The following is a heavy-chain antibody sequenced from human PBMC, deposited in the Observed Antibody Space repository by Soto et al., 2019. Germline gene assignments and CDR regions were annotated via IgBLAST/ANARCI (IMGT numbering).Heavy chain of an antibody. V-gene: IGHV4-59*01. Sequence: QVSLQESVPGLVKPSETLSLTCTVSGGSITSSCWTWIRQPPGKGLEWIGYICNSGSTKYNPSLTSRVTMSVDTSNNQVSLNVASVAAADTAVYYCARVGSSAYYYATDVWGQGTTVTISS. J-gene: IGHJ6*02. CDR3: ARVGSSAYYYATDV. D-gene: IGHD2-2*01. CDR1: GGSITSSC. CDR2: ICNSGST.